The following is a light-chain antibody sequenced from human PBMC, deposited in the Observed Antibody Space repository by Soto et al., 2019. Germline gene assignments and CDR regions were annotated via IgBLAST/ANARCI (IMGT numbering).Light chain of an antibody. CDR1: QSVSSN. J-gene: IGKJ1*01. Sequence: EIVMTHSPAPLSVSPGERATLSCRASQSVSSNLAWYQQKPGQAPRLLIYGASTRTTGIPARFSGSGSGTEFTLTISSLQSEDFAIYFCQQYNNWPPDRTFGQGTKVEIK. CDR3: QQYNNWPPDRT. CDR2: GAS. V-gene: IGKV3-15*01.